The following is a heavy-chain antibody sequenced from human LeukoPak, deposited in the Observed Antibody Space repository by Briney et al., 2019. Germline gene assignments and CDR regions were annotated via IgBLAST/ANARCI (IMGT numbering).Heavy chain of an antibody. CDR3: AKDRSSGWYTTLDY. D-gene: IGHD6-19*01. CDR1: GFTFSSYA. CDR2: VSGSGGNT. V-gene: IGHV3-23*01. Sequence: PGGSLRLSCAASGFTFSSYAITRVRQAPGKGLEWVSAVSGSGGNTSYADSVKGRFTISRDNSKNTLYLQMNSLRAEDTAVYYCAKDRSSGWYTTLDYWGQGVLVTVSS. J-gene: IGHJ4*02.